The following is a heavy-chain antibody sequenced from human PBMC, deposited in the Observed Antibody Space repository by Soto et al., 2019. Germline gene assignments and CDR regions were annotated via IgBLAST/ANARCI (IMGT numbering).Heavy chain of an antibody. Sequence: SETLSLTCTVSGGSISSYYWSWIRQPAGKGLEWIGRIYTSGSTNYNPSLKSRVTMSVDTSKNQFSLKLSSVTAADTAVYYCARDRGYYDFWSGYYTRKDYYYYGMEVWGQGTTVTVSS. D-gene: IGHD3-3*01. CDR2: IYTSGST. CDR1: GGSISSYY. J-gene: IGHJ6*02. CDR3: ARDRGYYDFWSGYYTRKDYYYYGMEV. V-gene: IGHV4-4*07.